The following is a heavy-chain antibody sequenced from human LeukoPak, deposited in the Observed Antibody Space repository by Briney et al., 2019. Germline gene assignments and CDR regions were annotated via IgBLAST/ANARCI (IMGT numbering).Heavy chain of an antibody. CDR3: ARHPNYYDSSGYYSGPGPCWFDP. V-gene: IGHV4-39*01. CDR1: GGSISSSSYS. J-gene: IGHJ5*02. CDR2: IYYSGST. D-gene: IGHD3-22*01. Sequence: SETLSLTCTVSGGSISSSSYSWGWIRQPPGKGLEWIGSIYYSGSTYYNPSLKSRVTISVDTSKNQFSLKLSSVTAADTAVYYCARHPNYYDSSGYYSGPGPCWFDPWGQGTLVTVSS.